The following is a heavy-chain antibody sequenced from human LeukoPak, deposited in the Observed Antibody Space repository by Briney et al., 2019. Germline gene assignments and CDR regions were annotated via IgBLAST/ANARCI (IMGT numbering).Heavy chain of an antibody. J-gene: IGHJ3*02. V-gene: IGHV1-18*01. CDR3: ARDRSHYDFWSGYYQGDAFDI. D-gene: IGHD3-3*01. Sequence: ASVKVSCKASGYTFTSYGISWVRQAPGQGLEWMGWISAYNGNTNYGQKLQGRVTTTTDTSTSTAYMELRSLRSDDTAVYYCARDRSHYDFWSGYYQGDAFDIWGQGTMVTVSS. CDR2: ISAYNGNT. CDR1: GYTFTSYG.